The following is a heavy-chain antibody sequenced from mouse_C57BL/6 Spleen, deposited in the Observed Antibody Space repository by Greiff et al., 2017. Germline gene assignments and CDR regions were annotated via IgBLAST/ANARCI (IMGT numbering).Heavy chain of an antibody. CDR3: ARWDGYYDYAMDY. J-gene: IGHJ4*01. CDR1: GYAFSSSW. V-gene: IGHV1-82*01. CDR2: IYPGDGDT. Sequence: VKLMESGPELVKPGASVKISCKASGYAFSSSWMNWVQQRPGKGLEWIGRIYPGDGDTNYNGKFKGKATLTADKSSSTAYMQLSSLTSEDSAVYFCARWDGYYDYAMDYWGQGTSVTVSS. D-gene: IGHD2-3*01.